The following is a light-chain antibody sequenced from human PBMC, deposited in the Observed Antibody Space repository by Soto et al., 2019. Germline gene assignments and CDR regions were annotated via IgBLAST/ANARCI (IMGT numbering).Light chain of an antibody. CDR2: GTS. Sequence: EIVLTQSPGTLPLSPGERATLSCGASQSVNSRYLAWYQQKPGQAPRLLIYGTSNRATGVPGRISGSGSGSNFTLTITRLEAEDFAMYYCQQYGDSPKTFGQGTKVEIK. J-gene: IGKJ1*01. CDR1: QSVNSRY. CDR3: QQYGDSPKT. V-gene: IGKV3-20*01.